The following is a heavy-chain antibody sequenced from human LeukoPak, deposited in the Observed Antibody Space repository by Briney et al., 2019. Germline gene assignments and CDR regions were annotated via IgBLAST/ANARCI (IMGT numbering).Heavy chain of an antibody. J-gene: IGHJ4*02. CDR2: IKEDGSKR. V-gene: IGHV3-7*05. CDR3: ARGSAWERGSYDY. D-gene: IGHD1-26*01. CDR1: GFNFRSYW. Sequence: GGSLRLSCAASGFNFRSYWMKWVRQAPGKGLEWVANIKEDGSKRYYVDSVKGRFTISRDNADNSLYLQMNSLRIEDTAAYYCARGSAWERGSYDYWGQGTLVTVSS.